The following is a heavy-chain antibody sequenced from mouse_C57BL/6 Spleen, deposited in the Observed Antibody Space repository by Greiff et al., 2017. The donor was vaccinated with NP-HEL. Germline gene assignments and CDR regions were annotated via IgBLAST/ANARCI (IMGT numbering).Heavy chain of an antibody. CDR3: ARREGSSGPFAY. J-gene: IGHJ3*01. CDR1: GYTFTSYW. CDR2: IDPSDSYT. D-gene: IGHD3-2*02. V-gene: IGHV1-69*01. Sequence: QVQLQQPGAELVMPGASVKLSCKASGYTFTSYWMHWVKQRPGQGLEWIGEIDPSDSYTNYNQKFKGKSTLTVDKSSSTAYMQLSSLTSEDSAVYCCARREGSSGPFAYWGQGTLVTVSA.